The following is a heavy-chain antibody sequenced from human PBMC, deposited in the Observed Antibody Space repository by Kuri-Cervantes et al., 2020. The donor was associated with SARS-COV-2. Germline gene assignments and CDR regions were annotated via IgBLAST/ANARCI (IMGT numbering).Heavy chain of an antibody. CDR1: GGSISSSSYY. CDR3: ARQTQNEMITIFGVIIMSDAFDI. V-gene: IGHV4-39*07. CDR2: IYYSGST. D-gene: IGHD3-3*01. Sequence: ESLKISCPVSGGSISSSSYYWGWIRQPPGKGLEWIGSIYYSGSTYYNPSLKSRVTISVDTSKNQFSLKLSSVTAADTAVYYCARQTQNEMITIFGVIIMSDAFDIWCQGTMVTVSS. J-gene: IGHJ3*02.